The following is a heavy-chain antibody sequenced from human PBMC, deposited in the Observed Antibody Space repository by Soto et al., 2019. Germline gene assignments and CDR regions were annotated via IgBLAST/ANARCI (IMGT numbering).Heavy chain of an antibody. CDR1: GFNFSSSA. D-gene: IGHD3-22*01. CDR3: ARDLSPYFYASGGYKEGLDY. V-gene: IGHV3-30-3*01. Sequence: PGGSLRLSCVGSGFNFSSSAMHWVRQAPGKGLEWVTSISYDGDNKYHADFVKGRFTISRDNSKNTLFLQMNNLRTSDTAVYFRARDLSPYFYASGGYKEGLDYWGPGTLVTVSS. CDR2: ISYDGDNK. J-gene: IGHJ4*02.